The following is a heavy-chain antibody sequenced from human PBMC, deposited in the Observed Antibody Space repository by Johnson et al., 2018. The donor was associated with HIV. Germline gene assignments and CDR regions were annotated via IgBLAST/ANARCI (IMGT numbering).Heavy chain of an antibody. CDR1: GFTFSSYG. Sequence: VQLVESGGGVVQPGRSLRLSCAAFGFTFSSYGIHWVRQAPGKRLEWVAVIWYDGINKYYADSVKGRFTISRDNSKNTLYLQMNSLRAEDTAVYYCAKGYIAAAGDGWDAFDIWGQGTMVTVSS. J-gene: IGHJ3*02. CDR2: IWYDGINK. V-gene: IGHV3-33*06. CDR3: AKGYIAAAGDGWDAFDI. D-gene: IGHD6-13*01.